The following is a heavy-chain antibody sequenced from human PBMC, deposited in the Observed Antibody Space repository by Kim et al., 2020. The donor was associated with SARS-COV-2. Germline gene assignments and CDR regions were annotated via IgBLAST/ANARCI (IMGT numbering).Heavy chain of an antibody. CDR3: ARELCWWPPPSAAEPFDYYYGMDA. D-gene: IGHD2-8*02. J-gene: IGHJ6*02. CDR2: IKQDGSEK. V-gene: IGHV3-7*01. CDR1: GFTFSSYW. Sequence: GGSLRLSCAASGFTFSSYWMSWVRQAPGKGLEWVANIKQDGSEKYYVDSVKGRFTISRDNAKNSLYLQMNSLRAEDTAVYYCARELCWWPPPSAAEPFDYYYGMDAWGQGTTVTVS.